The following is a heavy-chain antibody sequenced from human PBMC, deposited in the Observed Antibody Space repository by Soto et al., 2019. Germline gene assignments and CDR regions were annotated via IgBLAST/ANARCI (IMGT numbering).Heavy chain of an antibody. CDR2: IHHSGST. J-gene: IGHJ6*02. V-gene: IGHV4-38-2*01. Sequence: LSLTCAVSGYFIRSGYYWGWIRQPPGKGPEWIAKIHHSGSTDYNPSFSGRVTMSVDTSKNQFSLELRSVTATDTAVYYCARIYHSHSGPPVWGQGTAVTVSS. CDR1: GYFIRSGYY. CDR3: ARIYHSHSGPPV. D-gene: IGHD6-19*01.